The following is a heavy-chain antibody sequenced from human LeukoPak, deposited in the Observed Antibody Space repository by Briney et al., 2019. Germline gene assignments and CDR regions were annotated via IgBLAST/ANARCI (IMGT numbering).Heavy chain of an antibody. CDR2: IWYDGSNK. CDR3: AKDRGKTYYYDSSGYFDY. J-gene: IGHJ4*02. D-gene: IGHD3-22*01. V-gene: IGHV3-33*06. Sequence: GGSLRLSCAASGFTFSSYGMHWVRQAPGKGLEWVAVIWYDGSNKYYADSVKGRFTIPRDNSKNTLYLQMNSLRAEDTAVYYCAKDRGKTYYYDSSGYFDYWGQGTLVTVSS. CDR1: GFTFSSYG.